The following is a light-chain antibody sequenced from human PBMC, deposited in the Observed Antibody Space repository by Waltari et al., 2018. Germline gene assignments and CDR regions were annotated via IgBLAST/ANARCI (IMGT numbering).Light chain of an antibody. CDR2: AAS. J-gene: IGKJ3*01. Sequence: DIQMTQSPSSLSASVGDTVNITCRASQNINSYLNWFQQKPGKAPKLLIYAASSLESGVPSMFSGSGSGTEFTLTISSLQPEDFAGYYCLQHNSYPFTFGPGTKLDIK. CDR3: LQHNSYPFT. CDR1: QNINSY. V-gene: IGKV1-17*01.